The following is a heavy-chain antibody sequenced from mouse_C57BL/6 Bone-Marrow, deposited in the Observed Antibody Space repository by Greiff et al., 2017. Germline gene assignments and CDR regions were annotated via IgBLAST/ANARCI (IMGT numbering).Heavy chain of an antibody. V-gene: IGHV1-63*01. Sequence: VQLQQSGAELVRPGTSVKMSCKASGYTFTNYWIGWAKQRPGHGLAWIGDIYPGGGYTNYNEKFKVKATLTSDKSSSTAYMQFSSLTSEDSAIYYWERGNYYGSGYNYFDVWGTGTTVTVAS. J-gene: IGHJ1*03. CDR2: IYPGGGYT. CDR3: ERGNYYGSGYNYFDV. CDR1: GYTFTNYW. D-gene: IGHD1-1*01.